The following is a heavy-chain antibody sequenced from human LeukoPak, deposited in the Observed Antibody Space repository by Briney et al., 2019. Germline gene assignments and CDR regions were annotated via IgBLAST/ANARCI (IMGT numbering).Heavy chain of an antibody. CDR1: GFTFSSYW. D-gene: IGHD2-2*01. Sequence: GGSLRLSCAASGFTFSSYWMHWVRQAPGKGLVWVSRINSDGSSTSYADSVKGRFTISRDNAKNTLYLQMNSLRAEDTAVYYCARDRDCSSTSCYFDYWGQGTLVTVSS. CDR3: ARDRDCSSTSCYFDY. V-gene: IGHV3-74*01. CDR2: INSDGSST. J-gene: IGHJ4*02.